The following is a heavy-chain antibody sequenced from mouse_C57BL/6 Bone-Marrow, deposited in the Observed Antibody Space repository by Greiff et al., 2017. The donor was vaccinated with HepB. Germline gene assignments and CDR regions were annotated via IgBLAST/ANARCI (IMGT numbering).Heavy chain of an antibody. V-gene: IGHV1-61*01. Sequence: QVQLQQPGAELVKPGASVKMSCKASGYTFTSYWITWVKQRPGQGLEWIGNIYPSDSETHYNQKFKDKATLTVDTSSRTAYMQLSSLTSEDSAVYYCTRWGSWFAYWGQGTLVTVSA. J-gene: IGHJ3*01. CDR2: IYPSDSET. CDR1: GYTFTSYW. CDR3: TRWGSWFAY.